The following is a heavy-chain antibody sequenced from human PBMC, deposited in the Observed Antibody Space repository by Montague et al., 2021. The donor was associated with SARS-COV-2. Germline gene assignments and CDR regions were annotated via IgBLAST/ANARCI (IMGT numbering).Heavy chain of an antibody. CDR3: ARGRIEVSMIVVVLTGASYDMDV. D-gene: IGHD3-22*01. CDR1: GGSFSGHY. J-gene: IGHJ6*03. V-gene: IGHV4-34*01. CDR2: INNSGST. Sequence: SETLSLTCAVYGGSFSGHYWSWIRQPPGKGLEWIGEINNSGSTNYNPSLKSRVTISVDTSKNQFSLKLHSVTAADTAVYYCARGRIEVSMIVVVLTGASYDMDVGGKGTRVTVSS.